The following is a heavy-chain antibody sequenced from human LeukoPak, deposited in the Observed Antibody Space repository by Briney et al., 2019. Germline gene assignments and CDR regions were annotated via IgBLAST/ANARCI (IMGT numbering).Heavy chain of an antibody. CDR1: GFTFSSYA. J-gene: IGHJ1*01. CDR2: ISGSGGST. Sequence: GGSLRLSCAASGFTFSSYAMSWVRQAPGKGLEWVSAISGSGGSTYYADSVKGRFTISRDNSKNTLYLQMNSLRAEDTAVYYCAKDLRGYSSSSDYLQHWGQGTLVTVSS. V-gene: IGHV3-23*01. CDR3: AKDLRGYSSSSDYLQH. D-gene: IGHD6-6*01.